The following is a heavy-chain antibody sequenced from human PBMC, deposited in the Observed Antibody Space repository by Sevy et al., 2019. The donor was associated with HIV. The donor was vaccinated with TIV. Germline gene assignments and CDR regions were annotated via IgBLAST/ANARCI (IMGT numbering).Heavy chain of an antibody. CDR3: AWWSSAWTLFDY. CDR1: GFTVSRNY. CDR2: IYSDGKT. D-gene: IGHD6-19*01. J-gene: IGHJ4*02. V-gene: IGHV3-66*01. Sequence: GGSLRLSCAASGFTVSRNYMSWVRQAPGKGLEWVSVIYSDGKTFYADSVQDRCTISRDNSKNTLYLQMNSLRGEDTAVYYCAWWSSAWTLFDYWGQGTLVTVSS.